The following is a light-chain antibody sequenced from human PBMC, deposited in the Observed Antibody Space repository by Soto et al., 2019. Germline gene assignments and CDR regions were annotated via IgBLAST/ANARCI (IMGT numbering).Light chain of an antibody. Sequence: QSVLTQPPSASATPGQRVTISCSGSSSNIGRNTVNWYQQLPGTAPKLLIYNNDQRPSGVPDRFSGSKSGTSVSLAIRGLQSDDEADYYCAAWDDSLNAMLFGGGTKLTVL. CDR2: NND. CDR1: SSNIGRNT. CDR3: AAWDDSLNAML. J-gene: IGLJ2*01. V-gene: IGLV1-44*01.